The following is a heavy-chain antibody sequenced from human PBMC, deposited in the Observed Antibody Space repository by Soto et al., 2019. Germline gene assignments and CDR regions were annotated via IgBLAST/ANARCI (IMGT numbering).Heavy chain of an antibody. CDR3: ARDIAAERGYYYYYMDV. J-gene: IGHJ6*03. V-gene: IGHV4-61*01. CDR2: IYYSGST. D-gene: IGHD6-13*01. Sequence: SETLSLTCAVSGGSISSSYYWSWIRQPPGKGLEWIGYIYYSGSTNYNPSLKSRVTISVDTSKNQFSLKLSSVTAADTAVYYCARDIAAERGYYYYYMDVWGKGTTVTVSS. CDR1: GGSISSSYY.